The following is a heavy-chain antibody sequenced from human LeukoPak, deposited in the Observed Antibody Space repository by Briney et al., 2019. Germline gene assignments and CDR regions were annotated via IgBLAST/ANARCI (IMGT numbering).Heavy chain of an antibody. J-gene: IGHJ4*02. V-gene: IGHV3-7*01. Sequence: GGSLRLSCAASGFTFRNYWMSWVRQAPGKGLEWAANIKLDGSDKYYVDSVKGRFTISRDNAKNSVYLQMNSLRAEDTAVYYCARVGQWLPDYWGQGTLVTVSS. CDR2: IKLDGSDK. CDR1: GFTFRNYW. CDR3: ARVGQWLPDY. D-gene: IGHD6-19*01.